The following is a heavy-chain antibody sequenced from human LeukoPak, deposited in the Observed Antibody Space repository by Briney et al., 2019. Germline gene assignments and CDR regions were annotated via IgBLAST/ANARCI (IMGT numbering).Heavy chain of an antibody. V-gene: IGHV3-53*01. CDR2: IYTGGST. D-gene: IGHD1-26*01. Sequence: PGGSLRLSCAASRFIVSSSYMSWVRQAPGKGLEWVAVIYTGGSTYYADSVKGRFTISRDNSKNTLFLQMNSLRAEDTAVYYCARDSLSGSYCRLDYWGQGTLVTVSS. CDR1: RFIVSSSY. J-gene: IGHJ4*02. CDR3: ARDSLSGSYCRLDY.